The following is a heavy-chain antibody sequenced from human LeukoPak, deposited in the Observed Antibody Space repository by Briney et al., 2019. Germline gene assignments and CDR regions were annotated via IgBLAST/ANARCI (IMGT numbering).Heavy chain of an antibody. J-gene: IGHJ3*02. CDR2: MRYDGSNK. D-gene: IGHD3-3*01. CDR3: AKDELLEVTETPFDAFDI. V-gene: IGHV3-30*02. CDR1: GFTFSSYG. Sequence: PGGSLRLSCAASGFTFSSYGMHWVRQAPGQGLGWVAFMRYDGSNKYYADSVKGRFTISRDNSKNTLYLQMNSLRAEDTAVYYCAKDELLEVTETPFDAFDIWGQGTMATVSS.